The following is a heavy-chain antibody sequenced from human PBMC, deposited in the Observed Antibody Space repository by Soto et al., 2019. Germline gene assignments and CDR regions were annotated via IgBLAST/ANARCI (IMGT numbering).Heavy chain of an antibody. CDR3: ARDWEYYYDSSGYSDY. CDR1: GFTFSSYG. V-gene: IGHV3-33*01. CDR2: IWYDGSNK. D-gene: IGHD3-22*01. Sequence: GGSLRLSCAASGFTFSSYGMHWVRQAPGKGLEWVAVIWYDGSNKYYADSVKGRFTISRDNSKNTLYLQMNSLRAEDTAVYYCARDWEYYYDSSGYSDYWGQGTLVTVSS. J-gene: IGHJ4*02.